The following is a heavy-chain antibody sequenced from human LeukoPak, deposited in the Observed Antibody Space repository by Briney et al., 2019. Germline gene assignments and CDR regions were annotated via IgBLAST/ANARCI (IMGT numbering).Heavy chain of an antibody. V-gene: IGHV3-23*01. CDR3: VRDPYEAY. Sequence: GGSLRLSCAASGFTFNTHPMTWVRQAPGKGLEWVSAISGSATGGRPYYADSVKGRFTISRDNSKNTVYLQMNSLRAEDTAVYYCVRDPYEAYWGQGTLVTVSS. J-gene: IGHJ4*02. CDR1: GFTFNTHP. D-gene: IGHD5-12*01. CDR2: ISGSATGGRP.